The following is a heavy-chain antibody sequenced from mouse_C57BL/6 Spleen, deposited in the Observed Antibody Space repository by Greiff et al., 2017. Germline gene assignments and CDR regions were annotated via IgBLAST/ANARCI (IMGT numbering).Heavy chain of an antibody. J-gene: IGHJ3*01. D-gene: IGHD2-3*01. CDR3: ARDEDGPAWFAY. CDR1: GFTFSSYA. V-gene: IGHV5-4*01. Sequence: EVQVVESGGGLVKPGGSLKLSCAASGFTFSSYAMSWVRQTPEKRLEWVATISDGGSYTYYPDNVKGRFTISRDNAKNNLYLQMSHLKSEDTAMYYCARDEDGPAWFAYWGQGTLVTVSA. CDR2: ISDGGSYT.